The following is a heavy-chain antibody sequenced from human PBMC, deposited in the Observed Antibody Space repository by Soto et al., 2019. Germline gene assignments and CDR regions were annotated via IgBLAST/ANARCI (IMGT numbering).Heavy chain of an antibody. CDR3: ARVYYGSGSWGDNDAFDI. Sequence: SETLSLTCTVSGGSISSGGYYWSWIRQHPGKGLEWIGYIYYSGSTYYNPSLKSRVTISVDTSKNQFSLKLSSVTAADTAVYYCARVYYGSGSWGDNDAFDIWGQGTMVTVSS. D-gene: IGHD3-10*01. V-gene: IGHV4-31*03. J-gene: IGHJ3*02. CDR1: GGSISSGGYY. CDR2: IYYSGST.